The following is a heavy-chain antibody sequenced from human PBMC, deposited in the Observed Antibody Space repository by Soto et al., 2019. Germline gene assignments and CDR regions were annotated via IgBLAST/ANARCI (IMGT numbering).Heavy chain of an antibody. J-gene: IGHJ5*02. Sequence: SETQSLTCTVSGGSISSYYWSWIRQPPGKGLEWIGEINYSGSTNYNPSLKSRVTISVDTSKNQFSLKLSSVTAADTAVYYCARRAVVAVTGSLDNWLDPWGQGILVTVSS. D-gene: IGHD2-21*01. CDR1: GGSISSYY. CDR3: ARRAVVAVTGSLDNWLDP. CDR2: INYSGST. V-gene: IGHV4-59*12.